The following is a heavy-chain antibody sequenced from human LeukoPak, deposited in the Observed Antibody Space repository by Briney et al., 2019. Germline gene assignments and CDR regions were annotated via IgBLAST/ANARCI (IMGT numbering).Heavy chain of an antibody. D-gene: IGHD4-17*01. V-gene: IGHV4-34*01. CDR2: IDHSGST. CDR1: GGSFSGYY. J-gene: IGHJ6*02. Sequence: SETLSLTCAVYGGSFSGYYWSWIRQPPGKGLEWIGEIDHSGSTNYNPSLKSRVTISVDTSKNQFSLKLSSVTAADTAVYYCARMTTVTTSYYYGMDVWGQGTTVTVSS. CDR3: ARMTTVTTSYYYGMDV.